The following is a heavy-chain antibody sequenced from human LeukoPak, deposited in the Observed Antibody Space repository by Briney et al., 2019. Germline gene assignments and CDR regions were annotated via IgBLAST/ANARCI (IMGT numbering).Heavy chain of an antibody. Sequence: SVKVSCKASGGTFSSYAISWVRQAPGQGLEWMGGIIPIFGTANYAQKFQGRVTITADESTSTAYMELSSLRSEDTAVYYCARLMTTVVTEAFDIWGQGTMVTVSS. CDR3: ARLMTTVVTEAFDI. CDR1: GGTFSSYA. CDR2: IIPIFGTA. D-gene: IGHD4-23*01. V-gene: IGHV1-69*13. J-gene: IGHJ3*02.